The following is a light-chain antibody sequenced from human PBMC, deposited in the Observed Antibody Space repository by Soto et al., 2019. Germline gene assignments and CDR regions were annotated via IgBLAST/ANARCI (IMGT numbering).Light chain of an antibody. J-gene: IGKJ1*01. CDR1: QSVSNN. Sequence: IVMTQSPASLSVSPGEGATLSCRASQSVSNNLAWYQQKPGQAPRLLIYGASTRATGIPARFSGSGSGTDFTLTSSILQSEDFAVYYCQQYNNWPRWTLGQGTKVEIK. CDR3: QQYNNWPRWT. CDR2: GAS. V-gene: IGKV3-15*01.